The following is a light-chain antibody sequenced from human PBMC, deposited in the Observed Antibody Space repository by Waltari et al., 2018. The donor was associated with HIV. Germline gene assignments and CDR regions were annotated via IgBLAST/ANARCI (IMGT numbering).Light chain of an antibody. V-gene: IGLV1-44*01. CDR2: SSN. CDR1: NSNLGRNS. J-gene: IGLJ2*01. Sequence: QSVLTQPPSASGTTGQRVPISCSGSNSNLGRNSVNWYQQLPGTAPKLLINSSNQRPLGVPDRFSGSKSGTSASLAISGLQSEDEADYYCAAWDDSRNAHVVFGGGTKLTVL. CDR3: AAWDDSRNAHVV.